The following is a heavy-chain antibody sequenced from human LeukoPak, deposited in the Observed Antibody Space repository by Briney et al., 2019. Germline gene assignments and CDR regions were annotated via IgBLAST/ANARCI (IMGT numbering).Heavy chain of an antibody. V-gene: IGHV4-4*02. CDR2: VLHSGST. D-gene: IGHD1-26*01. Sequence: SETLSLTCAVSGDSISSSSWWTWVRQSPGKGLEWIGEVLHSGSTNYNPSLRSRVTISVDKSKNQFSLKLNSVTAADTAVYYCARNSGNSDFDYWGQGTLVTVS. J-gene: IGHJ4*02. CDR1: GDSISSSSW. CDR3: ARNSGNSDFDY.